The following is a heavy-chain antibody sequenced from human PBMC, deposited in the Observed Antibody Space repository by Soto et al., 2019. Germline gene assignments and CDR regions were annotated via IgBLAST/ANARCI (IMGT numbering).Heavy chain of an antibody. V-gene: IGHV3-15*07. D-gene: IGHD3-10*01. CDR1: GLIFSQAS. CDR3: YHYGSGSYSTDF. CDR2: IRRIADGGTT. Sequence: EVQVVESGGGLVKPGASLRLSCAASGLIFSQASMNWARQAPGKGLEWVGRIRRIADGGTTDYAAPVTGRVTISRDDSKNTLYLQMSSLKSEDTAVYYCYHYGSGSYSTDFWGPGTLVTVSS. J-gene: IGHJ4*02.